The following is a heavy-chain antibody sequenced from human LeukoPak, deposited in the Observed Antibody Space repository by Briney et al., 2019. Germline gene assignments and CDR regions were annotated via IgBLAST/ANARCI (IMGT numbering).Heavy chain of an antibody. Sequence: SETLSLTCTISGGSISSYYWSWIRQPPGKGLEWIGYIYYSGSTNYNPSLKSRVTISVDTSKNQFSLKLSSVTAADTAVYYCARGDNKDYDYYYYMDVWGKGTTVTVSS. V-gene: IGHV4-59*01. CDR2: IYYSGST. D-gene: IGHD4-17*01. CDR3: ARGDNKDYDYYYYMDV. CDR1: GGSISSYY. J-gene: IGHJ6*03.